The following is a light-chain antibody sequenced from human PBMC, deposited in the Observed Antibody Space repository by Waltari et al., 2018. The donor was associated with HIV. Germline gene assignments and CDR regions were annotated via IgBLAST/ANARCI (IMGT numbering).Light chain of an antibody. J-gene: IGLJ3*02. CDR3: AVWDDNLKRV. CDR1: SPHIGTNA. V-gene: IGLV1-44*01. Sequence: QSVLTQPPSASGTPGQRVTIPCSGSSPHIGTNAVSWYPQLPGEAPKLLISSNDRRPSGVPERFSASKSGTSASLAISGLQSEDEAHYYCAVWDDNLKRVFGGGTKLTVL. CDR2: SND.